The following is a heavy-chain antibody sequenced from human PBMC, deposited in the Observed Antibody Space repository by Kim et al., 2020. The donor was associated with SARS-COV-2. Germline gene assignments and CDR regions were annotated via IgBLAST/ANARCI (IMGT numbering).Heavy chain of an antibody. CDR2: INHSGST. J-gene: IGHJ4*02. CDR1: GGSFSGYY. V-gene: IGHV4-34*01. CDR3: ARNQGEYYYDWSEDRGSYCFGR. D-gene: IGHD3-22*01. Sequence: SETLSLTCAVYGGSFSGYYWSWIRQPPGKGLEWIGEINHSGSTNYNPSLKSRVTISVDTSKNQFSLKLSSVTAADTAVYYCARNQGEYYYDWSEDRGSYCFGRWGQGTLVTGPS.